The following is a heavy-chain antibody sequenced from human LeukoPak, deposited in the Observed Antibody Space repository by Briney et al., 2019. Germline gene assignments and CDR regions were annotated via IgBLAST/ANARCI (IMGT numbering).Heavy chain of an antibody. V-gene: IGHV4-61*02. J-gene: IGHJ3*02. CDR2: IYTSGST. CDR3: ARAQFGELLSGAFDI. D-gene: IGHD3-10*01. CDR1: GGSISSGSFY. Sequence: SSETLSLTCTVSGGSISSGSFYWGWRRHPAGKGVEWVLRIYTSGSTNYNPSLQSRVTISVDMYKHQFSLKLSYVTAADTAVYYCARAQFGELLSGAFDIWGQGTMVTVSS.